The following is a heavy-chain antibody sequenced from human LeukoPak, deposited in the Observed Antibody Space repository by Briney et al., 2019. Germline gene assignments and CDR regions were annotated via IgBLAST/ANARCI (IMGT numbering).Heavy chain of an antibody. J-gene: IGHJ4*02. CDR1: GGSISGCDCY. CDR3: ARRNYYFDY. V-gene: IGHV4-39*01. Sequence: SETLSLTCTVSGGSISGCDCYWGWIRQPPGTGLEWIASTYYSGSTYYNPSLKSRVSISVETSKNQFSLKLSSVTAADTAIYYCARRNYYFDYWGQGALVTVSS. CDR2: TYYSGST.